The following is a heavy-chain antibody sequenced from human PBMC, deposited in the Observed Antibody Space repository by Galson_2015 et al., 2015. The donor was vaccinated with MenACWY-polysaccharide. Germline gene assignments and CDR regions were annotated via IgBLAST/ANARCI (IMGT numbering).Heavy chain of an antibody. CDR2: IYASDSET. CDR1: GYRFAGYW. J-gene: IGHJ6*02. Sequence: QSGAEVKKPGESLRISCKVSGYRFAGYWIGWVCQMSGKGLEWMGIIYASDSETRYNPSFQGQVTITADRSTSTAYLHLGSLKASDTAMYYCGRVYPGNYYAMDVWGQGTTVIVTS. CDR3: GRVYPGNYYAMDV. D-gene: IGHD2-8*01. V-gene: IGHV5-51*01.